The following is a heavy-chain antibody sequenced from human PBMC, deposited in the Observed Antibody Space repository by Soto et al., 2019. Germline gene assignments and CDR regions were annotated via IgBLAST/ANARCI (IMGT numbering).Heavy chain of an antibody. V-gene: IGHV1-69*06. Sequence: GASVKVSCKASGGTFSSYAISWVRQAPGQGLEWMGGIIPIFGTANYAQKFQGRVTITADKSTSTAYMELSSLRSEDTAVYYCARGEEYYYDSSGYYPFDYWGQGTLVTVSS. CDR3: ARGEEYYYDSSGYYPFDY. CDR2: IIPIFGTA. D-gene: IGHD3-22*01. CDR1: GGTFSSYA. J-gene: IGHJ4*02.